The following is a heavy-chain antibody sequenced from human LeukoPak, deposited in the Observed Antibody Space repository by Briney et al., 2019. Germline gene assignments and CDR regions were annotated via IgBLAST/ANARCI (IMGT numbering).Heavy chain of an antibody. J-gene: IGHJ4*02. Sequence: SETLSLTCTVSGGSISTHDWSWIRQPAGKGLEWLGRIYSSGNTNYNPSLKSRVTMSVDTSKNHISLNLSSVTAADTAVYYCARSVELLRTFDYWGQGTLVTVSS. D-gene: IGHD1-7*01. V-gene: IGHV4-4*07. CDR3: ARSVELLRTFDY. CDR1: GGSISTHD. CDR2: IYSSGNT.